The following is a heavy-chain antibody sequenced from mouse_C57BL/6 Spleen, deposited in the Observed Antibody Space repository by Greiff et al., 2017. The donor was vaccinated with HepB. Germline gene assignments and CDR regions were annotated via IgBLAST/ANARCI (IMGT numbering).Heavy chain of an antibody. CDR3: ARYDYDVRYFDV. CDR2: IDPSDSYT. Sequence: VQLQQSGAELVMPGASVKLSCKASGYTFTSYWMHWVKQRPGQGLEWIGEIDPSDSYTNYNQKFKGKSTLTVDKSSSTAYIQLSSLTSEDSAVYHCARYDYDVRYFDVWGTGTTVTVSS. V-gene: IGHV1-69*01. D-gene: IGHD2-4*01. CDR1: GYTFTSYW. J-gene: IGHJ1*03.